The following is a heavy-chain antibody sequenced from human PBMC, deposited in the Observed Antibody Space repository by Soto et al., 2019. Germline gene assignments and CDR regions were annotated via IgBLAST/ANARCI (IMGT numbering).Heavy chain of an antibody. Sequence: PSETLSLPCTVSGGSISSYYWSWIRQPAGKGLEWIGRIYTSGSTNYNPSLKSRVTMSVDTSKNQSSLKLSSVTAADTAVYYCARGGTIFGVVGYYYYYGMDVWGQGTTVTVSS. J-gene: IGHJ6*02. CDR1: GGSISSYY. V-gene: IGHV4-4*07. CDR2: IYTSGST. D-gene: IGHD3-3*01. CDR3: ARGGTIFGVVGYYYYYGMDV.